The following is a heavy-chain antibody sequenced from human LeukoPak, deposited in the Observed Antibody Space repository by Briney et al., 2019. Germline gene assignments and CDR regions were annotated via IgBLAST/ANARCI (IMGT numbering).Heavy chain of an antibody. CDR1: GFTFSSYW. CDR3: ARLLAYGSGAEAFDY. Sequence: SGGSLRLSCAASGFTFSSYWMSWVRQAPGKGLEWVANIKQDGSEKYYVDSVKGRFTISRDNAKNSLYLQMNSLRAEDTAVYYCARLLAYGSGAEAFDYWGQGALVTVSS. J-gene: IGHJ4*02. V-gene: IGHV3-7*01. D-gene: IGHD3-10*01. CDR2: IKQDGSEK.